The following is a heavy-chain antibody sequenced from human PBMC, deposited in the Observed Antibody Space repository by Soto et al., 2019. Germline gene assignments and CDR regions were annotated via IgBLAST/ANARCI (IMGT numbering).Heavy chain of an antibody. CDR1: GYSVTISDYY. V-gene: IGHV4-39*01. Sequence: TLSLPCSVSGYSVTISDYYWAWIRQPPGKGLEWIGSMFYSGLTYYNPSLKSRVTLSVDTSKNQFSVRLNSVTAADTAVYYCAPLSVSLSGPYGIHVWGQGTTVTVSS. J-gene: IGHJ6*02. CDR3: APLSVSLSGPYGIHV. CDR2: MFYSGLT. D-gene: IGHD2-15*01.